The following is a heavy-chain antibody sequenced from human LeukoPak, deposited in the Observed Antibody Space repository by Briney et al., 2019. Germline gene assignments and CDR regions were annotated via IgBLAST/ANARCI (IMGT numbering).Heavy chain of an antibody. Sequence: GGSLRLSCAASEFTFSNYAMNWVRQAPGKGLEWVSGISGGGGSTYYADSVKARFTISRDNSKNTLYLQMNSLRAEDTAVYYCARDLAYYGSGKQNYWGQGTLVTVSS. CDR2: ISGGGGST. J-gene: IGHJ4*02. V-gene: IGHV3-23*01. CDR3: ARDLAYYGSGKQNY. D-gene: IGHD3-10*01. CDR1: EFTFSNYA.